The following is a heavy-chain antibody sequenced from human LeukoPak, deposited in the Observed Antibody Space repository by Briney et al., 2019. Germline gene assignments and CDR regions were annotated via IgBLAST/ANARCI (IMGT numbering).Heavy chain of an antibody. CDR3: ARNPGRTLVVVTAVDY. J-gene: IGHJ4*02. Sequence: PGGSLRLSCAASGFTFSSHAMHWVRQAPGKGLGWVRVISYDGSNKYYGDSAKGRFTITRDNSKNTLYVQMNSLRVEDTAVYYCARNPGRTLVVVTAVDYWGQGTLVTVSS. CDR2: ISYDGSNK. D-gene: IGHD2-21*02. CDR1: GFTFSSHA. V-gene: IGHV3-30-3*01.